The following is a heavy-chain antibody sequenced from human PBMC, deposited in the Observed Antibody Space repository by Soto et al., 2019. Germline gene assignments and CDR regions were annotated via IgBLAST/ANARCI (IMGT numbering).Heavy chain of an antibody. CDR3: AKVPYTWNAFYYGMDV. J-gene: IGHJ6*02. Sequence: QVQLVESGGGVVQPGRSLRLSCTASGFIFSNYGMHWVRQAPGKGLEWVAVISYDGSNEYYADSVKGRFTISRDNSKNTPYLQVNSLRAEDTAVYYCAKVPYTWNAFYYGMDVWGQGTTVTVSS. V-gene: IGHV3-30*18. CDR2: ISYDGSNE. D-gene: IGHD1-20*01. CDR1: GFIFSNYG.